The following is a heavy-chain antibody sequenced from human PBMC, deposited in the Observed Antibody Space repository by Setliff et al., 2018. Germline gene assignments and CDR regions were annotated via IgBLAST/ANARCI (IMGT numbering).Heavy chain of an antibody. CDR1: GYIFTSYG. J-gene: IGHJ4*02. CDR2: ISTYNGKT. Sequence: EASVKVSCKASGYIFTSYGFSWVRQAPGQGLEWMGWISTYNGKTNYAQKFQSRVTMTTDTSTSTAYMELRSLRFDDTAVYYCAKDFRDLGYSDYWGQGTLVTVSS. CDR3: AKDFRDLGYSDY. V-gene: IGHV1-18*01.